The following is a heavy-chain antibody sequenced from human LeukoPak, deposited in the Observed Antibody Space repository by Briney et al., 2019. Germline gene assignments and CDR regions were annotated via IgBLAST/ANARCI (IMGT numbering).Heavy chain of an antibody. Sequence: SQTLSLTCTVSVVSITTVVSYWSWIRQHPGKGLEWIGYIYYSGSTYYNPSLKSRVTISVDTSKNQFSLKLSSVTAADTAVYYCARGGPTYYYDSSGYYYPFDYWGQGTLVTVSS. D-gene: IGHD3-22*01. J-gene: IGHJ4*02. CDR2: IYYSGST. CDR3: ARGGPTYYYDSSGYYYPFDY. V-gene: IGHV4-31*03. CDR1: VVSITTVVSY.